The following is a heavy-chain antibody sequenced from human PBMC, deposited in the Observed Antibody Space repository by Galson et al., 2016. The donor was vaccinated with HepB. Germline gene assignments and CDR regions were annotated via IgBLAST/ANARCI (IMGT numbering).Heavy chain of an antibody. V-gene: IGHV3-33*01. CDR1: GFSFSLYG. CDR2: IWYDGETK. J-gene: IGHJ4*02. CDR3: ARARYSSSWFGDFDY. D-gene: IGHD6-19*01. Sequence: SLRLSCAASGFSFSLYGMHWVRQAPGKGLEWVALIWYDGETKYSAYSVKGRFTISRDNSDNTLYLHMDSLRAEDTAVYYCARARYSSSWFGDFDYWGQGTLVIVSS.